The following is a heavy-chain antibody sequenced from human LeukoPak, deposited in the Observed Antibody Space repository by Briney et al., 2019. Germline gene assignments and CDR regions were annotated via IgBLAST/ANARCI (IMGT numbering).Heavy chain of an antibody. D-gene: IGHD3-9*01. CDR2: INPNSGGT. CDR3: ARPDYDILTGFDY. J-gene: IGHJ4*02. CDR1: GYTFTGYY. V-gene: IGHV1-2*02. Sequence: ASVKVSCKASGYTFTGYYMHWVRQAPGQGLEWMGWINPNSGGTNYAQKFQGRVTMTRDTSISTAYMELSRLRSDDTAVYYCARPDYDILTGFDYWGQGTLVTVSS.